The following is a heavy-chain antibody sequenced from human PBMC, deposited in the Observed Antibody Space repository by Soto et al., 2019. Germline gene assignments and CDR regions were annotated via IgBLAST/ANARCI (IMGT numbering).Heavy chain of an antibody. J-gene: IGHJ3*02. Sequence: QVQLVQSGAEVKKPGASVKVSCKVSGYTLTELSMHWVRQAPGKGLEWMGGFDPEDGETIYAQKFQGRVTMTEDTATDKAYMELSSLRSEDTAVYYCATILSSGYYLAFDIWGQGTMVTVSS. V-gene: IGHV1-24*01. CDR2: FDPEDGET. D-gene: IGHD3-22*01. CDR1: GYTLTELS. CDR3: ATILSSGYYLAFDI.